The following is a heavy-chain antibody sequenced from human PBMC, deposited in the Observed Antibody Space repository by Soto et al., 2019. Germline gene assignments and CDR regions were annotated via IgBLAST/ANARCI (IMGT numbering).Heavy chain of an antibody. CDR3: ARDLAAGDH. Sequence: QVQLVQSGAEVKKPGAAVKLSCRTSGYTFTHYYIQRVRQAPGQGLAWLAIINPASGSTNYAQDFPGIVTLTMDTSTTTVYNELSGLGIEDTANVYCARDLAAGDHWGQGTRVTVSS. CDR2: INPASGST. J-gene: IGHJ4*02. CDR1: GYTFTHYY. V-gene: IGHV1-46*01. D-gene: IGHD6-13*01.